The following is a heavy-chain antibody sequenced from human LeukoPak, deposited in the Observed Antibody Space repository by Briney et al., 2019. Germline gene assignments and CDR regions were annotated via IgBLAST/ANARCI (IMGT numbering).Heavy chain of an antibody. CDR3: GRETDFGVVTN. V-gene: IGHV6-1*01. D-gene: IGHD3-3*01. Sequence: PSQTLSLTCAISGDSVSSNGASWNWIRQSPSRGLEWLGRTYYRSQQWHSDYAPSVKGRITLNPDTSKNQFPLQLNSMTPEDTAVYYCGRETDFGVVTNWGQGTLVTVSS. CDR1: GDSVSSNGAS. J-gene: IGHJ4*02. CDR2: TYYRSQQWHS.